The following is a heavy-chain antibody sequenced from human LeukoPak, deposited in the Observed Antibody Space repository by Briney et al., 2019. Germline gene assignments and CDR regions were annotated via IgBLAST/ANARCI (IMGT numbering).Heavy chain of an antibody. V-gene: IGHV1-2*02. J-gene: IGHJ5*02. Sequence: ASVKVSCKASGYTFTGYYMHWVRQAPGQGLEWMGWINPNSGGTNYAQKFQGRVTMTRDTSISTAYMELSSLRSEDTAVYYCARVSGYGDHDTRSWFDPWGQGTLVTVSS. D-gene: IGHD4-17*01. CDR3: ARVSGYGDHDTRSWFDP. CDR1: GYTFTGYY. CDR2: INPNSGGT.